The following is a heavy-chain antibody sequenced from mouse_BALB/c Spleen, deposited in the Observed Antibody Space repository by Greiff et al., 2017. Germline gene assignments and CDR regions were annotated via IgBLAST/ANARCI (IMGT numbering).Heavy chain of an antibody. D-gene: IGHD4-1*01. V-gene: IGHV1-7*01. Sequence: VKLQESGAELAKPGASVKMSCKASGYTFTSYWMHWVKQRPGQGLEWIGYINPSTGYTEYNQKFKDKATLTADKSSSTAYMQLSSLTSEDSAVYYCARELGRAWFAYWGQGTLVTVSA. J-gene: IGHJ3*01. CDR3: ARELGRAWFAY. CDR2: INPSTGYT. CDR1: GYTFTSYW.